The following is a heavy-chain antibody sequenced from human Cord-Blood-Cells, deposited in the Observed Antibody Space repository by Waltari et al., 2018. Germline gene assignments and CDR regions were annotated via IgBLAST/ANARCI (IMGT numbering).Heavy chain of an antibody. J-gene: IGHJ3*02. Sequence: QVQLVQSGAEVKKPGASVKVSCKASGYTFTSYYMHWVRPAPGQGLEWMGIINPSGGSTSYAQKFQGRVTMTRDTSTSTVYMELSSLRSEDTAVYYCASAYRGENWDDAFDIWGQGTMVTVSS. CDR1: GYTFTSYY. CDR3: ASAYRGENWDDAFDI. CDR2: INPSGGST. V-gene: IGHV1-46*01. D-gene: IGHD3-16*01.